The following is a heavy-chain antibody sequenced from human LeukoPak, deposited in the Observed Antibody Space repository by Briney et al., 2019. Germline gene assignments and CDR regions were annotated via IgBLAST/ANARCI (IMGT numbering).Heavy chain of an antibody. D-gene: IGHD6-19*01. CDR2: IYPDDSDT. Sequence: GGSLRLSCSAYGFTFSTYWMSWVRQAPGKGLEWMGIIYPDDSDTRYSPSFQGQVTITADKSISTAYLQWSSLKASDNAMYYCARQRRSSGWPNDYWGQGTLVTASS. J-gene: IGHJ4*02. CDR3: ARQRRSSGWPNDY. V-gene: IGHV5-51*01. CDR1: GFTFSTYW.